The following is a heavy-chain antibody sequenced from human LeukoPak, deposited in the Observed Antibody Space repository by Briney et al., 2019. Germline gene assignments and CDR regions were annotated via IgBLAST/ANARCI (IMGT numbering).Heavy chain of an antibody. J-gene: IGHJ4*02. Sequence: PGGSLRLSCAASGFTFSSYGMHWVRQAPGKGLEWVAVIWYDGSNKYYADSVKGRFTISRDNSKNTLYLQMNSLRAEDTAVYYCARLRWLQLYYFDYWGQGTLVTVSS. V-gene: IGHV3-33*01. CDR3: ARLRWLQLYYFDY. CDR1: GFTFSSYG. D-gene: IGHD5-24*01. CDR2: IWYDGSNK.